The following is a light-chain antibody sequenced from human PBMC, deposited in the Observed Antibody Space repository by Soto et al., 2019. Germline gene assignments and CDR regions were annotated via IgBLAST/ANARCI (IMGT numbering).Light chain of an antibody. CDR1: NIGSKS. CDR3: QVWDSSTDHYV. CDR2: DDS. V-gene: IGLV3-21*02. J-gene: IGLJ1*01. Sequence: SYELTQPPSMSVAPGQTATITCGGNNIGSKSVHWYQQRPGQAPVLVVYDDSDRPSGIPERFSRSNSGNTATLSISRVEAGDEADYYCQVWDSSTDHYVFGTGTKVTVL.